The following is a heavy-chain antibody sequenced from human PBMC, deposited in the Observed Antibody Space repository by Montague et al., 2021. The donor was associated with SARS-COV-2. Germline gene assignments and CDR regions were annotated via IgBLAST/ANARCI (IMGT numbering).Heavy chain of an antibody. CDR3: ARVVRGCSGHSCYFDP. V-gene: IGHV4-4*02. J-gene: IGHJ5*02. CDR1: GASISSDNW. D-gene: IGHD2-2*01. Sequence: SETLSLTCAVSGASISSDNWWNWVRQSPGKGLEWIGETCQAVGTNYNPSPKSRVTIAVDNFSNQVSLKMTSVTAADTAIYYCARVVRGCSGHSCYFDPWGQGTLVTVSS. CDR2: TCQAVGT.